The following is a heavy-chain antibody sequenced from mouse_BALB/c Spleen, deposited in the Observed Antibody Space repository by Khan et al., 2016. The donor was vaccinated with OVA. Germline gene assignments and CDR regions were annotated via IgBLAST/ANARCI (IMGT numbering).Heavy chain of an antibody. CDR1: GFTFSSYS. J-gene: IGHJ3*01. V-gene: IGHV5-6*01. CDR2: ISSGGDYT. D-gene: IGHD4-1*01. CDR3: ASHLTGSFAY. Sequence: EVELVESGGDLVKPGGSLKLSCAASGFTFSSYSMSWVRQTPDKRLEWVATISSGGDYTYYPDSVKGRFTISRDNAKNTLYLQMSSRKSEDTAMCYCASHLTGSFAYWGQGTLVTVSA.